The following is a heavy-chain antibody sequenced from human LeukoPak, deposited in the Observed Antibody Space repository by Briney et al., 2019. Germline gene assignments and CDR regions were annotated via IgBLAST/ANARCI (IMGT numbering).Heavy chain of an antibody. CDR1: GYTFTSYD. V-gene: IGHV1-8*01. J-gene: IGHJ6*02. CDR2: MNPNSGNT. CDR3: ARGGAVVVAATNRYYYYYYGMAV. Sequence: ASVKVSCKASGYTFTSYDINWVRQATGQGLEWMGWMNPNSGNTGYAQKFQGRVTMTRNTSISTAYMELSSLRSEDTAVYYCARGGAVVVAATNRYYYYYYGMAVWGQGTTVTVSS. D-gene: IGHD2-15*01.